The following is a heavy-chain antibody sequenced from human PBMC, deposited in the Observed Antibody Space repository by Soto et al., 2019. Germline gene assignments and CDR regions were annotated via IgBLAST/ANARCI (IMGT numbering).Heavy chain of an antibody. CDR2: IYHSGDT. V-gene: IGHV4-38-2*01. D-gene: IGHD6-19*01. J-gene: IGHJ4*02. CDR3: ARARIVVAGTIVDY. CDR1: GYSLTSGYY. Sequence: QVQLQESGPGLVKPSETLSLTCAVSGYSLTSGYYCGWIRQPPGKGLEWIGSIYHSGDTYYNPSLKSRVTTSVDTSKNHFSLKLTSVTAADTDVYYCARARIVVAGTIVDYWGQGTLVTVSS.